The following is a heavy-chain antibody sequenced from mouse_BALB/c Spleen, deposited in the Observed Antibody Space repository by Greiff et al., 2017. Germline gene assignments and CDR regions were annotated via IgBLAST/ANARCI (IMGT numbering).Heavy chain of an antibody. J-gene: IGHJ4*01. CDR3: ARSTMITIYAMDY. Sequence: VQLQQSGAELAKPGASVKMSCKASGYTFTSYWMHWVQQRPGQGLEWIGYINPSTGYTEYNQKFKDKATLTADKSSSTAYMQLSSLTSEDSAVYYCARSTMITIYAMDYWGQGTSVTVSS. CDR1: GYTFTSYW. D-gene: IGHD2-4*01. CDR2: INPSTGYT. V-gene: IGHV1-7*01.